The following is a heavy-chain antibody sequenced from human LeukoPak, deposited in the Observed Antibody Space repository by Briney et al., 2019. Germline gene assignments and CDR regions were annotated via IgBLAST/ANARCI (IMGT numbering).Heavy chain of an antibody. CDR1: GFTFSDYY. CDR2: ISSSGSTI. CDR3: ARGIVVVPAAARAYYGMDV. V-gene: IGHV3-11*01. D-gene: IGHD2-2*01. Sequence: PGGSLRLSCAASGFTFSDYYMSWVRQAPGKGLEWVSYISSSGSTIYYADSVKGRFTISRDNAKNSLYLQMNSLRAEDTAVYYCARGIVVVPAAARAYYGMDVWGQGTTVTVSS. J-gene: IGHJ6*02.